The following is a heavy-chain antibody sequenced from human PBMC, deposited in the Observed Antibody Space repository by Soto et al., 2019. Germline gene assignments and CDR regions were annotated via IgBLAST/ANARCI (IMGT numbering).Heavy chain of an antibody. V-gene: IGHV1-69*01. CDR2: IIPIFHTT. CDR3: ARGETYLGV. D-gene: IGHD3-16*01. CDR1: GDTFSRNA. Sequence: QVQLVQSGAEVKNPGPSVKVSCKASGDTFSRNAMSWVRQAPGQGLEWMGGIIPIFHTTNYAQKFQGRVPISADESTSTVYMVLRGLTYEDTAVYYCARGETYLGVWGQGTTVTVSS. J-gene: IGHJ6*02.